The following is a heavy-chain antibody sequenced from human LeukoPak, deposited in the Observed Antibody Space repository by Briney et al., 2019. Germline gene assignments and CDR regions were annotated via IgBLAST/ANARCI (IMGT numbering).Heavy chain of an antibody. D-gene: IGHD1-26*01. J-gene: IGHJ4*02. CDR2: IRYDGSNK. CDR1: GFTFSSYG. Sequence: GWALRLSCVASGFTFSSYGMHGVRQAPGKGLEGVAFIRYDGSNKYYAASVKSRFTISRDNSTNTLYLQMNSLRAEDTAVYYCARGSESFDYWGQGTLVTVSS. CDR3: ARGSESFDY. V-gene: IGHV3-30*02.